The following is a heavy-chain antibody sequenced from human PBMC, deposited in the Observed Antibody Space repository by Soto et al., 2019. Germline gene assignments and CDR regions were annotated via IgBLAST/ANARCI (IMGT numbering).Heavy chain of an antibody. Sequence: PSETLSLTCTVSGGSISSYYWSWIRQPPGKGLEWIGYIYYSGSTNYNPSLKSRVTISVDTSKNQFSLKLSSVTAADTAVYYCARHFYPEYSGYDFYLSWFDPWGQGTLVTVSS. CDR2: IYYSGST. CDR1: GGSISSYY. CDR3: ARHFYPEYSGYDFYLSWFDP. J-gene: IGHJ5*02. D-gene: IGHD5-12*01. V-gene: IGHV4-59*08.